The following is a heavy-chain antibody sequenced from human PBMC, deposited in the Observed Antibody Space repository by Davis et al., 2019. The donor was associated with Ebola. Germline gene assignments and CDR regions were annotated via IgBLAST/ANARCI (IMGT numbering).Heavy chain of an antibody. Sequence: ASVKVSCKASGYTFTSYGISWVRQAPGQGLEWMGWISAYNGNTNYAQKLQGRVTMTTDTSTSTAYMELSSLRSEDTAVYYCATALVGATTSDYWGQGTLVTVSS. J-gene: IGHJ4*02. D-gene: IGHD1-26*01. V-gene: IGHV1-18*01. CDR3: ATALVGATTSDY. CDR2: ISAYNGNT. CDR1: GYTFTSYG.